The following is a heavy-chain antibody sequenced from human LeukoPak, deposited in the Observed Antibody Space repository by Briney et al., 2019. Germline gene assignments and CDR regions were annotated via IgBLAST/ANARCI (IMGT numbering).Heavy chain of an antibody. D-gene: IGHD3-10*01. CDR3: AKGRGYGNHDAFDI. CDR2: ISGSGGST. J-gene: IGHJ3*02. V-gene: IGHV3-23*01. CDR1: GPTVSNDA. Sequence: SHRPSCAAAGPTVSNDATSSARQPPREWLGWVSAISGSGGSTYYAHSGKGRSTIYRDNSKNTLFLQMNSLRAEDTAIYYCAKGRGYGNHDAFDIWGQETMVTVSS.